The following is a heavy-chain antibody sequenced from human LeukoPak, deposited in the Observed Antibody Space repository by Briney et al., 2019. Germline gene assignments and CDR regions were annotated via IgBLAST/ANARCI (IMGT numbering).Heavy chain of an antibody. V-gene: IGHV1-2*02. J-gene: IGHJ6*03. Sequence: ASVKVSCKASGYTFTGYYMHWVRQAPGQGLEWMGWINPNSGGTNYAQKFQGRVTMTRDTSISTAYMELSRLRSDDTAVYYCARDRGVDYCSGGSCSHYYYYMDVWGKGTTVTISS. CDR2: INPNSGGT. D-gene: IGHD2-15*01. CDR1: GYTFTGYY. CDR3: ARDRGVDYCSGGSCSHYYYYMDV.